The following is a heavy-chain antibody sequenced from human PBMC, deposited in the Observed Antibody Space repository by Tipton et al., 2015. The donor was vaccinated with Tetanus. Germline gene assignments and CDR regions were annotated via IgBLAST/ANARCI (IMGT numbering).Heavy chain of an antibody. Sequence: TLSLTCSVSGSSMSSSYWSWVRQTPDKRLEWIGYITYSARTKYNPSLRSRVTLSLEASKNEFSLRLSSMTAADTAVYYCARIHDFWSGYFDFWGQGTLVTVTS. D-gene: IGHD3-3*01. CDR2: ITYSART. CDR3: ARIHDFWSGYFDF. CDR1: GSSMSSSY. V-gene: IGHV4-59*01. J-gene: IGHJ4*02.